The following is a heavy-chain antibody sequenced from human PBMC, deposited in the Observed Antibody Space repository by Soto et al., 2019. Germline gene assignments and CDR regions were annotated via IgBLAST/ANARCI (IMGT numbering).Heavy chain of an antibody. CDR3: ASSPAYGSSWYGIPPDLSHGMDV. V-gene: IGHV1-46*01. CDR1: GYTFTSYY. D-gene: IGHD6-13*01. J-gene: IGHJ6*02. Sequence: ASVKVSCKASGYTFTSYYIHWARQAPGQGLEWMGIINPRGGITTYAQKFQGRLTMTGDTSTSTVYMELSSLTSEDTAMYHCASSPAYGSSWYGIPPDLSHGMDVWGQGTTVTVS. CDR2: INPRGGIT.